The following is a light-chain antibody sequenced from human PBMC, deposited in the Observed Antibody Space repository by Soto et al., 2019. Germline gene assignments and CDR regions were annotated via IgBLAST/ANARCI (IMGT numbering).Light chain of an antibody. CDR1: QSISSW. Sequence: DIPMTQSPSTLSASVGDRVTITCRASQSISSWLAWYQQNPGKAPKLLIYKASSLQSGVPSRFSGSGSGTEFTLTISSLQPDDFATYYCQQYNSYWTFGQGTKVEIK. V-gene: IGKV1-5*03. J-gene: IGKJ1*01. CDR2: KAS. CDR3: QQYNSYWT.